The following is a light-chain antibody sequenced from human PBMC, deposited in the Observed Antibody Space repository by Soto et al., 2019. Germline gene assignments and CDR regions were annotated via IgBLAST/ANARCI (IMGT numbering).Light chain of an antibody. J-gene: IGKJ1*01. Sequence: EIVMTQSPATLSVSPGERATLSCRASQSVSSNLAWYQQRPGQAPRLLIFGASTRAPGIPARFSGSGSGTEFTLTISSLQSEDFAVYYSQQYINWPRTFGQGTKVEIK. CDR2: GAS. CDR3: QQYINWPRT. V-gene: IGKV3-15*01. CDR1: QSVSSN.